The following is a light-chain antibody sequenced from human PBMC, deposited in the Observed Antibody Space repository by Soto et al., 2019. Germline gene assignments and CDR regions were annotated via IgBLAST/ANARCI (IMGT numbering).Light chain of an antibody. J-gene: IGKJ1*01. V-gene: IGKV1-39*01. CDR1: QSVSKY. CDR3: QQSYSTPGT. CDR2: GAI. Sequence: DIQMTQSPSSLSASVGDRVTITCRASQSVSKYLNWYQQNPGKAPKLLIYGAISLHSGVPSRFSGSGSGTYFTLTFSNLQPEDFASYYCQQSYSTPGTFGQGTKVEIK.